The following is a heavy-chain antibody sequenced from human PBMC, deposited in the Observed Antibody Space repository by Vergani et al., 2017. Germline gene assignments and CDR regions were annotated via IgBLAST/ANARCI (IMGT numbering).Heavy chain of an antibody. CDR3: ARGSDSSGYYSLYYYYYMDV. CDR2: IYYSGST. V-gene: IGHV4-59*01. D-gene: IGHD3-22*01. CDR1: GGSISSYY. J-gene: IGHJ6*03. Sequence: QVQLPESGPGLVKPSETLSLTCTVSGGSISSYYWSWIRQPPGKGLAWIGYIYYSGSTNYNPSLKGRVTISVDTSKNQFSLKLSSVTAADTAVYYCARGSDSSGYYSLYYYYYMDVWGKGTTVTVSS.